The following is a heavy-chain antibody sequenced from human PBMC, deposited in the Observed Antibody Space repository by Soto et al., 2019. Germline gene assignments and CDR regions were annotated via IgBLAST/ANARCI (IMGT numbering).Heavy chain of an antibody. J-gene: IGHJ4*01. V-gene: IGHV4-59*01. CDR1: GGSMSSYY. CDR3: TRAGGSSWYADH. CDR2: IYYSGST. D-gene: IGHD6-13*01. Sequence: SETLSLTCTVSGGSMSSYYWSWIRQTPGKGLEWIGYIYYSGSTNYNPSLMSRVTISIDTSKNQFSLNLSSVTAADTAVYFCTRAGGSSWYADHWGHGTLVTVSS.